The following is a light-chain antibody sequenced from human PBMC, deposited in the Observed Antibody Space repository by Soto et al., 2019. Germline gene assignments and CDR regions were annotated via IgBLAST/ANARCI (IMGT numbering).Light chain of an antibody. J-gene: IGKJ2*01. V-gene: IGKV3-15*01. Sequence: EIVMTQSPATLSVSPGERATLSCRASQSVSSNLAWYQQKPGQAPRLLISGTTTRATGIPARFSGSGSGTEFTLTISSLQSEDFAVYFCQQYDIWPYTFGQGTKVDIK. CDR3: QQYDIWPYT. CDR1: QSVSSN. CDR2: GTT.